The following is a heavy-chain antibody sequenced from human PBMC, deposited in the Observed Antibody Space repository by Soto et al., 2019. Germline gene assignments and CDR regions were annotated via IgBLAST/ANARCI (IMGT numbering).Heavy chain of an antibody. V-gene: IGHV2-5*02. D-gene: IGHD1-26*01. Sequence: QITLKESGPTLVKPTQTLTLTCSFSGFSLTSSPASVGWVRQPPGKALEWLGFIYWDDDRRYSSSLRSRLTITKDTSKDQVVLTLANVDPTDTATYWCTHRENPIWEYWGPGILVTVSS. CDR1: GFSLTSSPAS. J-gene: IGHJ4*02. CDR3: THRENPIWEY. CDR2: IYWDDDR.